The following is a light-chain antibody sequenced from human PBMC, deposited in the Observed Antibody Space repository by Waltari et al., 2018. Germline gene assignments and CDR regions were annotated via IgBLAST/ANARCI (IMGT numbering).Light chain of an antibody. CDR1: QTISRN. CDR3: QQSYSIPRT. Sequence: PSVHSAAVGYRADMTCRGSQTISRNLNWYQHKPGRAPNRLIYAASSLQSGVPSRFSGSGSGTDFTLTISSLQPEDFATYYCQQSYSIPRTFGQGTKLEIK. V-gene: IGKV1-39*01. CDR2: AAS. J-gene: IGKJ2*02.